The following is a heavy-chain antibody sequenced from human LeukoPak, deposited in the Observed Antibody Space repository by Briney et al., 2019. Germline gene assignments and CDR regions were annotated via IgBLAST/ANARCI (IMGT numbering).Heavy chain of an antibody. V-gene: IGHV3-74*01. CDR3: ARELGYCGHTRCHKPLDF. D-gene: IGHD2-2*01. CDR2: INGDGSSA. J-gene: IGHJ4*02. CDR1: GFTFSDYW. Sequence: GESLRLSCVASGFTFSDYWMDWVRQVPGKGLVWVSRINGDGSSASYADSVKGRFTISRDNAKNTMYLQMNSLRGEDTAVYYCARELGYCGHTRCHKPLDFWGQGTLATVSS.